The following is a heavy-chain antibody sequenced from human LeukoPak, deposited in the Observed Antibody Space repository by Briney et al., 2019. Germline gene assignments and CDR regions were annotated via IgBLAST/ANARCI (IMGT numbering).Heavy chain of an antibody. V-gene: IGHV1-69*04. Sequence: ASVKVSCKASGGTFSSYAISWVRQAPGQGLEWMGRIIPILGIANYAQKFQGRVTITADKSTSTAYMELSSLRSEDTAVYYCASPSSGFPARYYGMDVWGQGTTVTVSS. CDR2: IIPILGIA. CDR3: ASPSSGFPARYYGMDV. D-gene: IGHD6-19*01. J-gene: IGHJ6*02. CDR1: GGTFSSYA.